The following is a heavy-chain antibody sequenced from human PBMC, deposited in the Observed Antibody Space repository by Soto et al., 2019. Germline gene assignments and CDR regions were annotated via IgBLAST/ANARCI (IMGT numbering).Heavy chain of an antibody. CDR1: GFSLTTDRVG. V-gene: IGHV2-5*02. CDR3: AHAYGGRSLY. J-gene: IGHJ4*02. D-gene: IGHD1-26*01. Sequence: QITLKESGPTLVKPTQTLTLTCTFSGFSLTTDRVGVGWIRQPPGEALEWLAVIYWDDSKTYRPSLESRLTXXXXXXXXXXXXXXXXMXXXXXXXYYCAHAYGGRSLYWGQGTLVTVSS. CDR2: IYWDDSK.